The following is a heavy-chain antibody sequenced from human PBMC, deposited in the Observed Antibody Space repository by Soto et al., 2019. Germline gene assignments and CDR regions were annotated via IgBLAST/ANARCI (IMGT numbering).Heavy chain of an antibody. Sequence: EVQLVESGGGLVKPGGSLRLSCAASGFTFSSHSMNWVRQAPGKGLEWVSSISSSSSYIYYADSVKGRFTISRDNAKNSLYLQMNSLRAEDTAVYYCARVSPRPSGYTGYMQVGMAVWGQGTTVTVSS. CDR3: ARVSPRPSGYTGYMQVGMAV. D-gene: IGHD5-12*01. CDR2: ISSSSSYI. J-gene: IGHJ6*02. CDR1: GFTFSSHS. V-gene: IGHV3-21*01.